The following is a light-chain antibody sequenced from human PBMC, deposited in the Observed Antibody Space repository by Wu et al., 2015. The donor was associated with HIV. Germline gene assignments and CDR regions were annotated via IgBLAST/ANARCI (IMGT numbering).Light chain of an antibody. J-gene: IGKJ3*01. CDR2: DAS. V-gene: IGKV3-11*01. Sequence: EIVLTQSPATLSLSPVERATLSCRTSQSVNSYIAWYQQKPGQAPRLLIYDASNRATDIPARFSGSGSGPDFTLTINTLEPEDSAVYYCQQRGDWPGVTFGPGTKVHIK. CDR3: QQRGDWPGVT. CDR1: QSVNSY.